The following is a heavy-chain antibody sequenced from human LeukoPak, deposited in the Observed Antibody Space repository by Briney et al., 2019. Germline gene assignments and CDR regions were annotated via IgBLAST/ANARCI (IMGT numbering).Heavy chain of an antibody. J-gene: IGHJ5*02. Sequence: KPGGSLRLSCAASGFTFSSYSMNWVRQAPGKGLEWVSSISSSSSYIYYADSVKGRFTISRDNAKNSLYLQMNSLRAEDTAVYYCARNPIYSGYDRAIDPWGHGALVTVSS. V-gene: IGHV3-21*01. CDR1: GFTFSSYS. CDR2: ISSSSSYI. D-gene: IGHD5-12*01. CDR3: ARNPIYSGYDRAIDP.